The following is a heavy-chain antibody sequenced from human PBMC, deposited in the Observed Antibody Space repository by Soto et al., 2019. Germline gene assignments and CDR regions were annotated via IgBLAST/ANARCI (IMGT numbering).Heavy chain of an antibody. Sequence: PSETLSLTCTVSGGSINSADYYWSWIRQPPGEGLEWIGHIYDSGKTYTNPSLQSQVTMSVDTSKTQFSLRLTSLTAADTAVYYCARGPTSDKVDYWGQGTLVTVSS. D-gene: IGHD3-10*01. CDR3: ARGPTSDKVDY. CDR2: IYDSGKT. V-gene: IGHV4-30-4*01. CDR1: GGSINSADYY. J-gene: IGHJ4*02.